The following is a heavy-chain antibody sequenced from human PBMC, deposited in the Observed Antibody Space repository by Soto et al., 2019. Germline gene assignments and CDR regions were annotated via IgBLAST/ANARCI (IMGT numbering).Heavy chain of an antibody. J-gene: IGHJ4*02. D-gene: IGHD1-26*01. V-gene: IGHV3-48*02. CDR3: ARVYEGATPFDS. CDR1: GFTFSSYS. Sequence: VQLVESGGGLVQPGGSLRLSCAASGFTFSSYSMNWVRQAPGKGLAWFSYISSSSSTIYYADSVKGRFTISRDNAKNSLYLQMNSLRDEYPAVSYCARVYEGATPFDSCGQGTLVTFAS. CDR2: ISSSSSTI.